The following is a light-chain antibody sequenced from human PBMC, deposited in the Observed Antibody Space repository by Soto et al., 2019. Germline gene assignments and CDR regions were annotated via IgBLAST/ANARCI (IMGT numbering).Light chain of an antibody. CDR1: SSNIGKNY. Sequence: QSVLPQPPSVSAAPGQKVTISCSGTSSNIGKNYVSWYRQVPGTAPKLLIYETNKRPSGIPDRFSGSKSGTSATLGITGLQTEDEADYYCGTWDDSLSAGVFGGGTKLTVL. J-gene: IGLJ3*02. V-gene: IGLV1-51*02. CDR2: ETN. CDR3: GTWDDSLSAGV.